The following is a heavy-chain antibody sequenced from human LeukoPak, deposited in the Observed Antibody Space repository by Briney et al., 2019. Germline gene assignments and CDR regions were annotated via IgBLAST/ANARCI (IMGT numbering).Heavy chain of an antibody. V-gene: IGHV3-7*01. CDR3: VGGEPGPHGWFDP. J-gene: IGHJ5*02. D-gene: IGHD1-14*01. Sequence: PGGSLRLSCAASGFTFSSYWMSSVSQDPGKGREWVASIKQDGSAKYYVDSVKGRFTISRDNAKNTLYLQMNSLRAEDTAVYYCVGGEPGPHGWFDPWGQGTLVTVSS. CDR2: IKQDGSAK. CDR1: GFTFSSYW.